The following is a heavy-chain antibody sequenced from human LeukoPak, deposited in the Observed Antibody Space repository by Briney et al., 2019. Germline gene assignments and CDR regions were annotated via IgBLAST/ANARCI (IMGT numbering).Heavy chain of an antibody. D-gene: IGHD3-22*01. CDR3: ARGSSTMIVVDAFDI. J-gene: IGHJ3*02. CDR1: GFTFSSYW. V-gene: IGHV3-7*01. Sequence: PGGSLRLSCAASGFTFSSYWMSWVRQAPGKGLEWVANIKQDGSEKYYVDSVKGRFTISRDNAKNSLYLQMNSLRAEDTAVYYCARGSSTMIVVDAFDIWGQGTMVTVSS. CDR2: IKQDGSEK.